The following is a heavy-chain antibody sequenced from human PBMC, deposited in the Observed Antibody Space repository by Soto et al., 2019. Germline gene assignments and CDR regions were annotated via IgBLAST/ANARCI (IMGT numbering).Heavy chain of an antibody. CDR3: ARHGRANYYYYMDV. J-gene: IGHJ6*03. V-gene: IGHV4-39*01. CDR1: GGSISSSSYY. CDR2: IYYSGST. D-gene: IGHD3-10*01. Sequence: SETLSLTCTVSGGSISSSSYYWGWIRQPPGKGLEWIGSIYYSGSTYYNPSLKSRVTISVDTSKNQFSLKLSSVTAADTAVYYCARHGRANYYYYMDVWGKGTTVTVSS.